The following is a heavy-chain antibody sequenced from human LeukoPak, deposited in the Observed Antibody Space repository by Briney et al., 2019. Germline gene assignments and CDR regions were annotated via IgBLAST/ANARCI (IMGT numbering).Heavy chain of an antibody. Sequence: GGTLRLSCAGSGFSFGTYSMSWGRQAPGKGGVWGSRINTHESDIAYAASVKGRFTISRDNAENTLYLQMNSLRAEDTAVYYCVRQATNKPIDYWGRGTLVTVSS. V-gene: IGHV3-74*01. CDR1: GFSFGTYS. CDR3: VRQATNKPIDY. D-gene: IGHD5-12*01. J-gene: IGHJ4*02. CDR2: INTHESDI.